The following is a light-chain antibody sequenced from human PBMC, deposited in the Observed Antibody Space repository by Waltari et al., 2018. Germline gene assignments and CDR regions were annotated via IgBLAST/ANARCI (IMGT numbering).Light chain of an antibody. J-gene: IGKJ2*01. Sequence: DIQMTQSPSSVSASVGDRVTITCRASQGINSWLAWYQQKPGKAPRLLIYAASNLQSGVPSRFSGSGSGTDFTLTISSLQPEDLANYYCQQGENFPNTFGQGTKLEIK. CDR3: QQGENFPNT. CDR1: QGINSW. CDR2: AAS. V-gene: IGKV1-12*01.